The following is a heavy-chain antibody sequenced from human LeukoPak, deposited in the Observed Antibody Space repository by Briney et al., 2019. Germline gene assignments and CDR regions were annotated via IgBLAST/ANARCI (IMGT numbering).Heavy chain of an antibody. CDR3: AELGITMIGGV. CDR1: GFSFTTYE. Sequence: GGSLRLSCLASGFSFTTYEMNWVRQAPGKGLEWVSYISSSGSTIYYADSVKGRFTISRDNAKNSLYLQMNSLRAEDTAVYYCAELGITMIGGVWGKGTTVTISS. CDR2: ISSSGSTI. V-gene: IGHV3-48*03. J-gene: IGHJ6*04. D-gene: IGHD3-10*02.